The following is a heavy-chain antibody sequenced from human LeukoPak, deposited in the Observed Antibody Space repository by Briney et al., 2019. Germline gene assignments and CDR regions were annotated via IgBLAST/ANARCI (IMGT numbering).Heavy chain of an antibody. CDR3: ARDRGDTYYFDF. Sequence: GGSLRLSCAASGFTFDDYAMHWVRQAPGKGLEWVSGISWNSGSIAYADSVKGRFTISRDNAKNSLYLQMNSLRAEDTALYHCARDRGDTYYFDFWGQGTLVTVSS. CDR2: ISWNSGSI. CDR1: GFTFDDYA. D-gene: IGHD3-16*01. V-gene: IGHV3-9*01. J-gene: IGHJ4*02.